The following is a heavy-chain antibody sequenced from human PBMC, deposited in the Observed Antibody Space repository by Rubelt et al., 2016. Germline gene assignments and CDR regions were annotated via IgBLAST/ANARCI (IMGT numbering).Heavy chain of an antibody. V-gene: IGHV4-34*01. D-gene: IGHD7-27*01. CDR2: INHSGST. Sequence: QVQLQQWGAGLLKPSETLSLTCAVYGGSFSGYYWSWIRQPPGKGLEWIGEINHSGSTNYHPSLKSRVTISVDTSKNQFSLKLSSVTAADTAVYYCARGRTGDWTFDYWGQGTLVTVSS. J-gene: IGHJ4*02. CDR1: GGSFSGYY. CDR3: ARGRTGDWTFDY.